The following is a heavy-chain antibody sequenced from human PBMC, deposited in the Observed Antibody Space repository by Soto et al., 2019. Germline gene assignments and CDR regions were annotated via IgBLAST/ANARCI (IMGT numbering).Heavy chain of an antibody. Sequence: PGGSLRLSCAASGFTFSSYAMSWVRQAPGKGLEWVSAISGSGGSTYYADSVKGRFTISRDNSKNTLYLQMNSLRAEDTAVYYCAKVAEEDRSGWPCFDSWGQGTLVTVSS. V-gene: IGHV3-23*01. CDR3: AKVAEEDRSGWPCFDS. D-gene: IGHD6-19*01. CDR2: ISGSGGST. CDR1: GFTFSSYA. J-gene: IGHJ4*02.